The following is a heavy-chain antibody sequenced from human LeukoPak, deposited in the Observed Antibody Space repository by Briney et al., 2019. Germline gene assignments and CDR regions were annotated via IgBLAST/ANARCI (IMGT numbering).Heavy chain of an antibody. D-gene: IGHD2-15*01. CDR3: ARGHCRVGTCDVFYFDY. CDR1: GYTFTDYS. Sequence: ASVKVSCTASGYTFTDYSMHWVRQAPGQGLEWMGWINPNSGGPKYGQKFQGRVTMTRDKSISTAYMELSRLRSDDTAVYYCARGHCRVGTCDVFYFDYWGQGSLVSVSS. V-gene: IGHV1-2*02. CDR2: INPNSGGP. J-gene: IGHJ4*02.